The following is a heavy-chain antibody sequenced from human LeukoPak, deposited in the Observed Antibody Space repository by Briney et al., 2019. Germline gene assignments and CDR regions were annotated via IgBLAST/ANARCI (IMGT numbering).Heavy chain of an antibody. D-gene: IGHD6-6*01. CDR3: ARQEGSSSGKGIDY. CDR1: GYSFTSYW. V-gene: IGHV5-51*01. J-gene: IGHJ4*02. Sequence: GEPLKISCKGSGYSFTSYWIGWAGKLPGKGLSWMGIIYPGDSDTTYSPSFQGQVTISADKPISTAYLQWSSLKASDTAMYYCARQEGSSSGKGIDYWGQGTLVTVSS. CDR2: IYPGDSDT.